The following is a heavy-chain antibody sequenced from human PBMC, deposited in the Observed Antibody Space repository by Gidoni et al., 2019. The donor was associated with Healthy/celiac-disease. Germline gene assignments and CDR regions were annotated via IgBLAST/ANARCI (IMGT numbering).Heavy chain of an antibody. CDR2: INPNSGGT. CDR3: ARDLELRDWYNWFDP. V-gene: IGHV1-2*02. Sequence: QVQLVQSAAEVKKPGASVNVSCKAPGYTFTGYYMHWVRQAPGQGLEWMGWINPNSGGTNYAQKFQGRVTMTRDTSISTAYMELSRLRSDDTAVYYCARDLELRDWYNWFDPWGQGTLVTVSS. D-gene: IGHD1-7*01. CDR1: GYTFTGYY. J-gene: IGHJ5*02.